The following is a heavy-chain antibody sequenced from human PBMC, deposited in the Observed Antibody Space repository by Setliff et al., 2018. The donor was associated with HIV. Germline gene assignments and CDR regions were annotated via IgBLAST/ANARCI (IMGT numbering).Heavy chain of an antibody. J-gene: IGHJ6*03. CDR2: IYYSGRT. Sequence: SATLSLTCTVSGGTISSSSYYWGWIRQPPGKGLKWIGSIYYSGRTYYNRSLKGRVTISVDTSKKQFSLKLSSVTAADTAVYYCARLREGYNFWSGYSYYYYYMDFWGKGTTVTVSS. D-gene: IGHD3-3*01. CDR1: GGTISSSSYY. CDR3: ARLREGYNFWSGYSYYYYYMDF. V-gene: IGHV4-39*01.